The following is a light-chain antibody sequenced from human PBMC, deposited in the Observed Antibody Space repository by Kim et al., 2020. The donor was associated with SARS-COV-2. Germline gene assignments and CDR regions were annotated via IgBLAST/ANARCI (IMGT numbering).Light chain of an antibody. Sequence: SPGERAPLSCRASESISINLAWYQQKPGQPPRLLIYGASTRATGVPARFSGGGSGTEFTLTISSLQSDDCAIYYCQQYDDWPPITFGGGTKVDIK. CDR3: QQYDDWPPIT. CDR2: GAS. J-gene: IGKJ4*01. V-gene: IGKV3-15*01. CDR1: ESISIN.